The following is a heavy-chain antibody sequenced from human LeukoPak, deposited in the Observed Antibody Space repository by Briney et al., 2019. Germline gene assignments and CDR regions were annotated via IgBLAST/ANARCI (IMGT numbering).Heavy chain of an antibody. D-gene: IGHD6-19*01. CDR2: INPNSGDT. V-gene: IGHV1-2*02. Sequence: ASVKVSCKASGYTFTGYYMHWVRQAPGQGLEWMGWINPNSGDTNYAQKFQGRVTVTRDTSISTAYMELSRLRFDDTAVYYCARVGSSGWYVHPTLDYWGQGTLVTVSS. CDR3: ARVGSSGWYVHPTLDY. CDR1: GYTFTGYY. J-gene: IGHJ4*02.